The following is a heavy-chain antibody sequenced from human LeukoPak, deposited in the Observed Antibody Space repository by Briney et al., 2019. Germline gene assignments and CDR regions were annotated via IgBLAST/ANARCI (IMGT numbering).Heavy chain of an antibody. V-gene: IGHV4-39*01. J-gene: IGHJ4*02. D-gene: IGHD6-19*01. Sequence: SETLSLTCTVSGGSISSSSYYWGWIRQPPGKGLEWIGSIYYSGSTYYNPSLKSRVTISVDTSKNQFSLTLSSVTAAETAAYYCAISPGIAVAGHRRNRPPPIFWGQGTLVTVSS. CDR1: GGSISSSSYY. CDR2: IYYSGST. CDR3: AISPGIAVAGHRRNRPPPIF.